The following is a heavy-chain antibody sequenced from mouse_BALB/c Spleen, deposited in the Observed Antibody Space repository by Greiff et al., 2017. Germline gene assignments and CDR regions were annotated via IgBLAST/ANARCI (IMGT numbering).Heavy chain of an antibody. CDR1: GFTFSSYA. V-gene: IGHV5-9-4*01. D-gene: IGHD1-1*01. Sequence: EVKLVESGGGLVKPGGSLKLSCAASGFTFSSYAMSWVRQSPEKRLEWVAEISSGGSYTYYPDTVTGRFTISRDNAKNTLYLEMSSLRSEDTAMYYCARGMDYYGSSYWYFDVWGAGTTVTVSS. CDR2: ISSGGSYT. J-gene: IGHJ1*01. CDR3: ARGMDYYGSSYWYFDV.